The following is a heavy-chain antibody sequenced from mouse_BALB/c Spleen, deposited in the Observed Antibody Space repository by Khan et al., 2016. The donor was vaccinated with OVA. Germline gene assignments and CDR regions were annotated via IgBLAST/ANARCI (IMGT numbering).Heavy chain of an antibody. CDR3: ARGNWAY. D-gene: IGHD4-1*01. Sequence: EVQLVESGGGLVQPGGSRKLSCAASGFTFSSFGMHWVRQAPEKGREWVAYINSGSTTIYYADPVKGRFTISRDNPKNTLFLQMTSLRSEDTAMYYCARGNWAYWGQGTTLTVSS. V-gene: IGHV5-17*02. CDR2: INSGSTTI. CDR1: GFTFSSFG. J-gene: IGHJ2*01.